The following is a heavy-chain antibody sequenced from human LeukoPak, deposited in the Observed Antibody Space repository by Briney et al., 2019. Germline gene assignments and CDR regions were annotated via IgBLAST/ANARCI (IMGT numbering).Heavy chain of an antibody. D-gene: IGHD5-24*01. J-gene: IGHJ4*02. Sequence: GFLRLSCAASGITLSDFWFSWVRQAPGKGLEWVARIKAKIHGETIDYAAPVRGRFIISRDDSRNTVYLQMNSLKFEDTAMYYCTRRSTIWGRGTRVTVSS. CDR1: GITLSDFW. CDR3: TRRSTI. V-gene: IGHV3-15*01. CDR2: IKAKIHGETI.